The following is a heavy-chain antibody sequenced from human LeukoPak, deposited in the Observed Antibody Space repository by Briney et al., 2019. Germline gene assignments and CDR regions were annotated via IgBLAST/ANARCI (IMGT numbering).Heavy chain of an antibody. CDR1: GYTFTGYY. J-gene: IGHJ6*02. V-gene: IGHV1-2*04. CDR3: ARGPGIAVAGTYYYYYGMDV. Sequence: ASVKVSCKASGYTFTGYYMHWVRQAPGQGLEWMGWINPNSGGTNYAQKFQGWVTMTRDASISTAYMELSRLRSDDTAVYYCARGPGIAVAGTYYYYYGMDVWGQGTTVTVSS. D-gene: IGHD6-19*01. CDR2: INPNSGGT.